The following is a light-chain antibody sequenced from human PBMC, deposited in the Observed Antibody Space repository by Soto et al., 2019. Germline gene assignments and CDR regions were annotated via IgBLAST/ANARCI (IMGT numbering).Light chain of an antibody. Sequence: DIQMTQSPSTLSASVGDRVTITCRASQSISSWLAWYQQKPGKAPKLLIYKASSLESGGPSRFSGSGSGTEFTLTISSLQPDDFATYDCQQYNSYSETFGQGTKVEIK. CDR2: KAS. CDR3: QQYNSYSET. CDR1: QSISSW. V-gene: IGKV1-5*03. J-gene: IGKJ1*01.